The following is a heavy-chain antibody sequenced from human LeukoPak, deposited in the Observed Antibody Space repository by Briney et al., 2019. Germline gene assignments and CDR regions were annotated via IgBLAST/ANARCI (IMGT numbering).Heavy chain of an antibody. Sequence: GGSLRLSCAASGFTFSSYWMPWVRQAPGKGLVWVSRISSDGSSTSYADSVKGRFTISRDNAKNTLYLQMNSLRAEDTAVYYCARRGSGYDAAPTGMDVWGQGTTVTVSS. D-gene: IGHD5-12*01. CDR2: ISSDGSST. V-gene: IGHV3-74*01. J-gene: IGHJ6*02. CDR3: ARRGSGYDAAPTGMDV. CDR1: GFTFSSYW.